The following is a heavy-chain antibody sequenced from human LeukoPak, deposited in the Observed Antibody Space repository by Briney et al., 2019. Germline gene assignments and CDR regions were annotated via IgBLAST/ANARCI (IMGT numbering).Heavy chain of an antibody. CDR3: AGRYSGYEGGTYNWFDP. D-gene: IGHD5-12*01. J-gene: IGHJ5*02. Sequence: PSETLSLTCAVYGGSFSGYYWSWIRQPPRKGLEWIGEINHSGSTNYNPSLKSRVTISVDTSKNQFSLKLSSVTAADTAVYYCAGRYSGYEGGTYNWFDPWGQGTLVTVSS. CDR1: GGSFSGYY. CDR2: INHSGST. V-gene: IGHV4-34*01.